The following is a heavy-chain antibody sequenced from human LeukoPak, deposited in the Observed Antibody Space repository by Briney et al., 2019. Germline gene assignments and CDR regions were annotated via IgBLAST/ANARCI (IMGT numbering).Heavy chain of an antibody. CDR3: ARVDGVEYCSSTSCYFVYYFDY. V-gene: IGHV1-18*01. CDR1: GHTFTSYG. D-gene: IGHD2-2*01. J-gene: IGHJ4*02. CDR2: IGAYNGNT. Sequence: ASVKVSCKASGHTFTSYGISWVRQAPGQGLEWMGWIGAYNGNTNYAQKLQGRVTMTTDTSTSTAYMELRSLRSDDTAVYYCARVDGVEYCSSTSCYFVYYFDYWGQGTLVTVSS.